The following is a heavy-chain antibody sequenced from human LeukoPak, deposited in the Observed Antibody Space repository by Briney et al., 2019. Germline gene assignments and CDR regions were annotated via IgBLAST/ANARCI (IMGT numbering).Heavy chain of an antibody. J-gene: IGHJ6*02. CDR3: ARHPGGYYDILTGYYLMDV. V-gene: IGHV4-59*08. CDR2: IYYSGST. D-gene: IGHD3-9*01. Sequence: SETLSLTCTVSGGSLSSYYWSWLRQPPGKGLEWIGYIYYSGSTNYNPSLKSRVTISVDTSKNQFSLKLSSVTAADTAVYYCARHPGGYYDILTGYYLMDVWGQGTTVTVSS. CDR1: GGSLSSYY.